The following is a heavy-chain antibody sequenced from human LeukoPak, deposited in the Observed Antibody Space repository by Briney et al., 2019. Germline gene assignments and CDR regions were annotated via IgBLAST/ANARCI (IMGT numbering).Heavy chain of an antibody. CDR1: GYTFTGYY. CDR3: ARPNVDSSGYWSYFDD. J-gene: IGHJ4*02. V-gene: IGHV1-2*06. CDR2: INPNSGGT. D-gene: IGHD3-22*01. Sequence: GASVTVSRKASGYTFTGYYMHWVRQAPGPGLEWMGLINPNSGGTNYARKCQGRVPMTRDTSISTAYMGLSRLRSDDTAVYYCARPNVDSSGYWSYFDDWGQGTLVTVSS.